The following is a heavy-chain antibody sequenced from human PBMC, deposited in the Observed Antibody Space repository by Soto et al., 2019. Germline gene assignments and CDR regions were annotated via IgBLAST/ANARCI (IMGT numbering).Heavy chain of an antibody. D-gene: IGHD2-21*02. CDR2: VYYTGST. CDR3: VRTAREGAVAPHWFDR. J-gene: IGHJ5*02. V-gene: IGHV4-30-4*01. Sequence: SETLSLTCTVSGASIRSTDYYWSWIRQAPGKGLEWIGYVYYTGSTYYNPSLMSRLAISVDTSKNQFSLKLTSVTAAETAVYYCVRTAREGAVAPHWFDRWGQGTQVTVSS. CDR1: GASIRSTDYY.